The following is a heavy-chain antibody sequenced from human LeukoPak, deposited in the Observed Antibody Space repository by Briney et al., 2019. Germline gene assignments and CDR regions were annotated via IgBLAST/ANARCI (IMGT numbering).Heavy chain of an antibody. D-gene: IGHD3-22*01. V-gene: IGHV5-51*01. CDR1: GYNFNTHW. CDR3: ASSYDSSGYYYVLDY. CDR2: IHPANSDT. Sequence: GESLKISCQGSGYNFNTHWVAWVRQMPGKGLEWMGIIHPANSDTRYSPSFQGQVTISADKSISTAYLQWSSLKASDTAMYYCASSYDSSGYYYVLDYWGQGTLVTVSS. J-gene: IGHJ4*02.